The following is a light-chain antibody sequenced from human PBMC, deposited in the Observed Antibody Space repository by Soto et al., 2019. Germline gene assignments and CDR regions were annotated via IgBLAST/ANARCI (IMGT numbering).Light chain of an antibody. V-gene: IGKV3-15*01. J-gene: IGKJ5*01. CDR3: QQYNNWPPIT. CDR1: QSVSSN. Sequence: IVLTQSPSTLSLSPLERATLSCMASQSVSSNLAWYQQIPGQAPRLLIYDASTRATGIPARFSGSGSGTEFTLTISSLQSEDFAVYYCQQYNNWPPITFGQGTRLEIK. CDR2: DAS.